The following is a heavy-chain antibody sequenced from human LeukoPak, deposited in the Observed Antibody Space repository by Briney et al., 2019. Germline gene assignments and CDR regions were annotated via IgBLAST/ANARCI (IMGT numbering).Heavy chain of an antibody. CDR1: GGSISSSSYY. CDR2: IYYSGTT. J-gene: IGHJ4*02. Sequence: SETLSLTCTVSGGSISSSSYYWGWIRQPPGKGLGWIGSIYYSGTTYYNPSLKSRVTISVDTSKNQFSLKLSSVTAADTAVYYCASEGYSSGWYIVDYWGQGILVTVSS. CDR3: ASEGYSSGWYIVDY. V-gene: IGHV4-39*01. D-gene: IGHD6-19*01.